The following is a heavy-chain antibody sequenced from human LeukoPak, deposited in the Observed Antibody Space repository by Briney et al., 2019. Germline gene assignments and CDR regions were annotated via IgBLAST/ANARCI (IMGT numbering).Heavy chain of an antibody. Sequence: GGSLRLSCAASGFSVSTYAMSWVRQAPGKGLEWVSAISVSDDNTYYADSVKGRFTLFRDNSKNTLYLQMNRLRVEDTAVYYCAKEGGGADDYWGQGTLVTVSS. D-gene: IGHD3-16*01. CDR3: AKEGGGADDY. J-gene: IGHJ4*02. CDR1: GFSVSTYA. CDR2: ISVSDDNT. V-gene: IGHV3-23*01.